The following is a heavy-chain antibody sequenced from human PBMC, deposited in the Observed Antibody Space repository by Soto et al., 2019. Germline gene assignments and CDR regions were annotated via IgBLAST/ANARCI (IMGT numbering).Heavy chain of an antibody. CDR3: AKDRYSSSWFPRYNWFDP. D-gene: IGHD6-13*01. V-gene: IGHV3-7*03. J-gene: IGHJ5*02. Sequence: GPLRLSCAASGFTFSSYWMNWVRQAPGEGLEWVANIKQDGSEKYYEDSVKGRFTISRDNAKKSLYLQMNSLRAEDTAVYYCAKDRYSSSWFPRYNWFDPWGQGTLVTVSS. CDR2: IKQDGSEK. CDR1: GFTFSSYW.